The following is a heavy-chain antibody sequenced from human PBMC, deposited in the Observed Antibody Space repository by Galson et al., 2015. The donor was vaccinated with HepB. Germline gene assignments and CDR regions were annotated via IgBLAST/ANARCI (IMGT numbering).Heavy chain of an antibody. CDR2: IYSGGST. D-gene: IGHD6-19*01. CDR3: AREWVAGRGYYYYGMDV. Sequence: SLRLSCAASGFTVSSNYMSWVRQAPGKGLEWVSVIYSGGSTYYADSVKGRFTISRDNSKNTLYLQMNSLRAEDTAVYYCAREWVAGRGYYYYGMDVWGQGTTVTVSS. J-gene: IGHJ6*02. CDR1: GFTVSSNY. V-gene: IGHV3-66*02.